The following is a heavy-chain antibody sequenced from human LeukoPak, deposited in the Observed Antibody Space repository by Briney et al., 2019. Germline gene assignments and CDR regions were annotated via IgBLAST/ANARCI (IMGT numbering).Heavy chain of an antibody. Sequence: GGSLRLSCAASGFTFSSYWMSWVRQAPGKGLEWVANIKQDGSEKYYADSVKGRFTISRDNSKNTLYLQMNSLRAEDTAVYYCAKDRSSSWWGQGTLVTVSS. V-gene: IGHV3-7*01. D-gene: IGHD6-13*01. CDR1: GFTFSSYW. J-gene: IGHJ4*02. CDR3: AKDRSSSW. CDR2: IKQDGSEK.